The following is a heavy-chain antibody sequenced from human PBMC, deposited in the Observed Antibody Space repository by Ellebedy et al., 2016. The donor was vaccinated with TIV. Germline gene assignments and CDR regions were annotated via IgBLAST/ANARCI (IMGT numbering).Heavy chain of an antibody. D-gene: IGHD5-24*01. CDR1: GFTFSSYG. Sequence: PGGSLRLSCAASGFTFSSYGMHWVRQAPGKGLEWVAVISYDGSNKYYADSVKGRFTISKDNSKNTLYLQMNSLRAEDTAVYYCARVKAMATRLYYYYYGMDVWGQGTTVTVSS. CDR3: ARVKAMATRLYYYYYGMDV. CDR2: ISYDGSNK. V-gene: IGHV3-30*03. J-gene: IGHJ6*02.